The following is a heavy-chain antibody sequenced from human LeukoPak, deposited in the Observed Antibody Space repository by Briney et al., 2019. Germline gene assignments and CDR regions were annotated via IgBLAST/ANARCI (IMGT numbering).Heavy chain of an antibody. CDR3: ARDPRDGYNLGFDY. CDR2: ISRSSSYI. D-gene: IGHD5-24*01. V-gene: IGHV3-21*01. J-gene: IGHJ4*02. Sequence: GGSLRLSCAASGFTFSSYSMNWVRQAPGKGLEWVSSISRSSSYIYYADSVKGRFTISRDNSKNTLYLQMNSLRAEDTAVYYCARDPRDGYNLGFDYWGQGTLVTVSS. CDR1: GFTFSSYS.